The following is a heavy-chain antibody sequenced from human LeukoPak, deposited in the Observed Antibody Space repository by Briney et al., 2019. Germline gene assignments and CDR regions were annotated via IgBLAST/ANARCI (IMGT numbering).Heavy chain of an antibody. Sequence: GGSLRLSCAASGFTFSSYSMNWVRQAPGKGLEWVSYISSGSSTIYYADSVKGRFTISRDNAKNSLYLQMNSLRAEDTAVYYCASLTGDSYWGQGNLVTASS. D-gene: IGHD7-27*01. CDR2: ISSGSSTI. J-gene: IGHJ4*02. V-gene: IGHV3-48*01. CDR3: ASLTGDSY. CDR1: GFTFSSYS.